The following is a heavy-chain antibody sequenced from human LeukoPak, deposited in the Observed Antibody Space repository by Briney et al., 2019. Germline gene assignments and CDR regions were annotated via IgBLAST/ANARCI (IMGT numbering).Heavy chain of an antibody. V-gene: IGHV1-46*01. J-gene: IGHJ4*02. CDR1: GYTFTNYH. CDR3: ARSYYDLLATFDY. Sequence: GASVKVSCKASGYTFTNYHMHWVQQAPGQGLEWMGLLNPSDGSTTYAQKFQGRVTVTRDTSTSTVYMELSSLRSEDTAVYYCARSYYDLLATFDYWGQGTLVTVSS. D-gene: IGHD3-22*01. CDR2: LNPSDGST.